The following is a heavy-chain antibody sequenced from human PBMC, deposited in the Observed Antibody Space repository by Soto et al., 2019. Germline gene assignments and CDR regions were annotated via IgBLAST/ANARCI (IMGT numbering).Heavy chain of an antibody. Sequence: SETLSLTCTVSGGSISSGGYYWSWIRQHPGKGLEWIGYIYYSGSTYYNPSLKSRVTISVDTSKNQFSLKLSSVTAADTAVYYCARTILERITIFGVVTYFDYWGQGTMVTVSS. CDR2: IYYSGST. V-gene: IGHV4-31*03. CDR1: GGSISSGGYY. CDR3: ARTILERITIFGVVTYFDY. D-gene: IGHD3-3*01. J-gene: IGHJ4*02.